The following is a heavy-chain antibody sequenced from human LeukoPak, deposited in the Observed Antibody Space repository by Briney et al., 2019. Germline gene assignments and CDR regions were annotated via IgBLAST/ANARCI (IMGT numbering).Heavy chain of an antibody. J-gene: IGHJ4*02. V-gene: IGHV1-69*01. CDR2: IIPIFGTA. CDR3: ASPEERSGWYYFDY. CDR1: GGTFSSYA. Sequence: SVKVSCKASGGTFSSYAISWVRQAPGQGLDWMGGIIPIFGTANYAQKFQGGVSITADESTSTAYMELSSLRSEDTAVYYCASPEERSGWYYFDYWGQGTLVTVSS. D-gene: IGHD6-19*01.